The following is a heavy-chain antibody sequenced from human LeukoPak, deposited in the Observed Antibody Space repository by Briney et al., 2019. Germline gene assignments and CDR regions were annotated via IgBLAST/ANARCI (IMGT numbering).Heavy chain of an antibody. J-gene: IGHJ2*01. CDR3: ARHRRIERMRYFDL. D-gene: IGHD2-8*01. V-gene: IGHV5-51*01. Sequence: GESLKISCKGPGYSFTSTWIAWVRQMPGKGLEWMGIIYPTDSTTRYSPSFQGQVTISADKSINTAYLQWSSLNASDTAMYYCARHRRIERMRYFDLWGRGTLVTVSS. CDR2: IYPTDSTT. CDR1: GYSFTSTW.